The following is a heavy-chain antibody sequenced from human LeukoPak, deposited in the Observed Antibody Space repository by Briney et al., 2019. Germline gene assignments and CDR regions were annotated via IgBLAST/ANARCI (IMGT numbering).Heavy chain of an antibody. V-gene: IGHV4-39*01. Sequence: PSETLSLTCTVSGGSISISSYYWGWIRQPPVKGLEWIGSIYYSGSTYYNPSLKSRVAISVDTSKNQFSLKLSSVTAADTAVYYCASGHSSGYYYYYYGMDVWGQGATVTVSS. J-gene: IGHJ6*02. CDR1: GGSISISSYY. CDR2: IYYSGST. CDR3: ASGHSSGYYYYYYGMDV. D-gene: IGHD3-22*01.